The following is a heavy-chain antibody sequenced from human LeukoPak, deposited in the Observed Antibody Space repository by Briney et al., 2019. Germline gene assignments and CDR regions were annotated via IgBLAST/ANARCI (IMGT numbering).Heavy chain of an antibody. V-gene: IGHV3-48*02. J-gene: IGHJ4*02. D-gene: IGHD3-9*01. Sequence: GGSLRLSCAATGFTFSSCSMNWVRQAPGKGLEWVSYISSGSSSIYYADSVKGRFTISRDNAENSLYLQMNSLRDEDTAVYYCARGRATGRSGGDYWGQGTLVTVSS. CDR3: ARGRATGRSGGDY. CDR1: GFTFSSCS. CDR2: ISSGSSSI.